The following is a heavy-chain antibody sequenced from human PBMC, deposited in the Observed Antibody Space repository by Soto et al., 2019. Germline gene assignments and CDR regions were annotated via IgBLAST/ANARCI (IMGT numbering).Heavy chain of an antibody. CDR2: INPNSGGT. CDR3: ARDLSRGTSIAARPRYYYGMDV. Sequence: ASVKVSCKASGYTFTGYYMHWVRQAPGQGLEWMGWINPNSGGTNYAQKFQGWVTMTRDTSISTAYMEPSRLRSDDTAVYYCARDLSRGTSIAARPRYYYGMDVWGQGTTVTVSS. D-gene: IGHD6-6*01. J-gene: IGHJ6*02. V-gene: IGHV1-2*04. CDR1: GYTFTGYY.